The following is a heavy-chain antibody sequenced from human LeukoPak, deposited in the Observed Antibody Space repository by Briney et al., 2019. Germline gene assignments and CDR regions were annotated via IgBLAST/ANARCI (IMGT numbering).Heavy chain of an antibody. CDR3: ARGQRLRTLDY. J-gene: IGHJ4*02. CDR1: GGSISSYY. Sequence: SETLSLTCTVSGGSISSYYWSWIRQPPGKGLEWIGYIYYSGSTNYNPSLKSRVTISVDTSKNQFSLKLSSVTAADTAVYYCARGQRLRTLDYWGQGTLVTVSS. CDR2: IYYSGST. D-gene: IGHD6-25*01. V-gene: IGHV4-59*12.